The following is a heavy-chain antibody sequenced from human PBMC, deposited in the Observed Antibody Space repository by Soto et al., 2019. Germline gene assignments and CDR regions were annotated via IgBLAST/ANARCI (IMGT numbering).Heavy chain of an antibody. V-gene: IGHV1-24*01. J-gene: IGHJ6*02. CDR1: GYTLIELS. CDR3: ATDHQWLGDYYYGMDV. CDR2: FDPESGEA. D-gene: IGHD6-19*01. Sequence: QVQLVQSGAEVKEPGASVKVSCKVSGYTLIELSMHWVRQAPGKGLEWMARFDPESGEAIYAQKFQGRVTTTEDTSTDTAYMELSSLRSEDTAVYYCATDHQWLGDYYYGMDVWGQGTTVTVSS.